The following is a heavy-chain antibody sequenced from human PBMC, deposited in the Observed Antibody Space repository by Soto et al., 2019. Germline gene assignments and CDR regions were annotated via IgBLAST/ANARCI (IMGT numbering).Heavy chain of an antibody. CDR3: VSDFGDYKFDY. J-gene: IGHJ4*02. D-gene: IGHD4-17*01. CDR1: GFTFSGYF. CDR2: IWGEGSNE. Sequence: QVQLVESGGGVVQPGGSLRLSCAVSGFTFSGYFMHWVRQAPGKGLEWVAVIWGEGSNEYYADSVKGRFTISRDTSKNTLYLQMSSLRADDTAFYYCVSDFGDYKFDYWGQGTLVTVSS. V-gene: IGHV3-33*01.